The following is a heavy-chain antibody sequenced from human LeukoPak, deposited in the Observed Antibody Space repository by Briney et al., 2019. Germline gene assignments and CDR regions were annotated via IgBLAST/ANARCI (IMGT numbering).Heavy chain of an antibody. J-gene: IGHJ5*02. CDR3: ARLGRYCSSTSCYTGWFDP. D-gene: IGHD2-2*02. CDR1: GYSFTSYW. Sequence: GESLKISCKGSGYSFTSYWIGWVRQMPGKGLEWMGIIYPGDSDTRYSPSFQGQVTISADKSISTAYLQWSSLKASDTAMYYCARLGRYCSSTSCYTGWFDPWGQGTLVTVSS. V-gene: IGHV5-51*01. CDR2: IYPGDSDT.